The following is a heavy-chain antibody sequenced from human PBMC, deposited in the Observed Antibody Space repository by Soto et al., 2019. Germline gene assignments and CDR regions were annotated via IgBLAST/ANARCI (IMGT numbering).Heavy chain of an antibody. CDR1: GFTFSSYA. Sequence: HPGGSLRLSCSASGFTFSSYAMHWVRQAPGKGLEYVSAISSNGGSTYYADSVKGRFTISRDNSKNTLYLQMSSLRAEDTAVYYCVKDPPSRAPCSSTSCSPPGTYYGMDVWGQGTTVTVSS. CDR2: ISSNGGST. D-gene: IGHD2-2*01. V-gene: IGHV3-64D*06. CDR3: VKDPPSRAPCSSTSCSPPGTYYGMDV. J-gene: IGHJ6*02.